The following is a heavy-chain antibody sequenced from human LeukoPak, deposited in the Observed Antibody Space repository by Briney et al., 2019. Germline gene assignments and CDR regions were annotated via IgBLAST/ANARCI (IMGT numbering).Heavy chain of an antibody. D-gene: IGHD6-6*01. V-gene: IGHV3-7*03. CDR2: IRGDGSVK. CDR1: GFTLSNVW. Sequence: PGGSLRLSYATSGFTLSNVWMSWVRQAPGKGLEWVGNIRGDGSVKFYLDSVKGRFTISRDNTNSVSLQMNNLKAEDTAVYYCGRSVAAPADYWGQGTLVIVSS. CDR3: GRSVAAPADY. J-gene: IGHJ4*02.